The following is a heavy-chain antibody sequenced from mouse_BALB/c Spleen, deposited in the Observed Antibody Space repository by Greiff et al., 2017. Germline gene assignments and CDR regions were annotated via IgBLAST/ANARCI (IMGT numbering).Heavy chain of an antibody. CDR2: ISSGGST. D-gene: IGHD1-1*01. V-gene: IGHV5-6-5*01. CDR3: ARGRGVVANWYFDV. J-gene: IGHJ1*01. CDR1: GFTFSSYA. Sequence: DVKLVESGGGLVKPGGSLKLSCAASGFTFSSYAMSWVRQTPEKRLEWVASISSGGSTYYPDSVKGRFTISRDNARNILYLQMSSLRSEDTAMYYCARGRGVVANWYFDVWGAGTTVTVSS.